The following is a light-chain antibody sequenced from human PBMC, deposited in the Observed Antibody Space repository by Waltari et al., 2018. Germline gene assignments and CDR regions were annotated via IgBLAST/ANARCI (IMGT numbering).Light chain of an antibody. V-gene: IGKV1-33*01. Sequence: CKATKDITTSLSWFQQKPGKAPQLLIYDASSLQAGVPSRFSGTGSGTAFSFTITSLQPEDSATYYCQHYHSLPYTFGRGTKLQIK. J-gene: IGKJ2*01. CDR2: DAS. CDR3: QHYHSLPYT. CDR1: KDITTS.